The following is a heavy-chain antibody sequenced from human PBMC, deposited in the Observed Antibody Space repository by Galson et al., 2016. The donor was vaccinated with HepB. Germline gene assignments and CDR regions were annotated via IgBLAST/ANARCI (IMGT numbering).Heavy chain of an antibody. CDR2: AFYSGIT. D-gene: IGHD5-24*01. CDR1: GVSISSYY. V-gene: IGHV4-59*08. CDR3: ARGEGYNLY. J-gene: IGHJ4*02. Sequence: CTVSGVSISSYYWSWFRQPPEKGLEWIGYAFYSGITNYNPSLKSRVTISIDTSKNQFSLKLSSVTAADTAVYYCARGEGYNLYWGQGTLVTVSS.